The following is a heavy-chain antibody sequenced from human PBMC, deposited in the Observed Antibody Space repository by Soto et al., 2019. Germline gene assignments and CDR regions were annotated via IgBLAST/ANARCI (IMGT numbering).Heavy chain of an antibody. D-gene: IGHD3-22*01. CDR3: ARDRRSRYYDGSGLDY. Sequence: WTWIRQPPGGGLEWIGNIYHSGTASYNPALTSRVTISIDSSKNLFSLTLRSVTAADTALYYCARDRRSRYYDGSGLDYWGQGTLVAVSS. V-gene: IGHV4-30-2*01. CDR2: IYHSGTA. J-gene: IGHJ4*02.